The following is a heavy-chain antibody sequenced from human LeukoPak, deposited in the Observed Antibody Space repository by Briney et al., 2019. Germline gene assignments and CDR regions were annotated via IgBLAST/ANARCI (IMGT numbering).Heavy chain of an antibody. CDR3: ARDTSSGWYENVFDY. J-gene: IGHJ4*02. CDR1: RHSVPSNSAA. D-gene: IGHD6-19*01. CDR2: TYYRSKWYN. Sequence: SQTLPLTCPISRHSVPSNSAAWIWIGQSPSRGLDGLGRTYYRSKWYNDYAVSVKSRITINPDTSKNQFSLQLNPVTPEDTAVYYCARDTSSGWYENVFDYWGQGTLVTVSS. V-gene: IGHV6-1*01.